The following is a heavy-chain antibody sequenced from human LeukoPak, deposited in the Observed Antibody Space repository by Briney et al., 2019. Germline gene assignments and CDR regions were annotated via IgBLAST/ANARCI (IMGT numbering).Heavy chain of an antibody. Sequence: ASVKVSCKASGYTFTSYYMHWVRQAPGQGLEWMGIINPSGGSTSYAQKFQGRVTMTRDMSTSTVYMELSSLRSEDTAVYYCARGHYGSGSYYNLVHLYYYYYYMDVWGKGTTVTISS. J-gene: IGHJ6*03. CDR1: GYTFTSYY. D-gene: IGHD3-10*01. V-gene: IGHV1-46*01. CDR2: INPSGGST. CDR3: ARGHYGSGSYYNLVHLYYYYYYMDV.